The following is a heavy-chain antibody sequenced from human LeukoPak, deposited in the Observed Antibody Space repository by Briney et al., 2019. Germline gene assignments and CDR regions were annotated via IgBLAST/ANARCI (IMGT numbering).Heavy chain of an antibody. J-gene: IGHJ4*02. CDR2: IYHSGST. CDR1: GGSISSGNW. V-gene: IGHV4-4*02. CDR3: ARHRAYSSSSPFDY. D-gene: IGHD6-6*01. Sequence: PSGTLSLTCAVSGGSISSGNWWSWVRQPPGKGLEWIGEIYHSGSTNYNPSLKSRVTISVDKSKNQFSLKLSSVTAADTAVYYCARHRAYSSSSPFDYWGQGTLVTVSS.